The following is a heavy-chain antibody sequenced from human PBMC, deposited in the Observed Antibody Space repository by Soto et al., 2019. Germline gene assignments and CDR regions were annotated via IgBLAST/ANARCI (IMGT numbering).Heavy chain of an antibody. V-gene: IGHV4-39*01. CDR1: GGTISSGSYY. D-gene: IGHD4-17*01. J-gene: IGHJ4*02. Sequence: SETLYLTSTVYGGTISSGSYYWSWIRQPPGKGLEWIGSIYYSGSTYYNPSLKSRVTISVDTSKNQFSLKLSSVTAADTAVYYCARHPTTVVTVVFDYCGQGTLVTVSA. CDR2: IYYSGST. CDR3: ARHPTTVVTVVFDY.